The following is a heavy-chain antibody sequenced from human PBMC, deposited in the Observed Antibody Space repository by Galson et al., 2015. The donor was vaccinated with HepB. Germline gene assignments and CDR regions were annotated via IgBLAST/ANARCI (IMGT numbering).Heavy chain of an antibody. Sequence: SVKVSCKASGGTFSSYAISWVRQAPGQGLEWMGRIIPILGIANYAQKFQGRVTITADKSTSTAYMELSSLRSEDTAVYYCARDVDTAMVDYWGQGTLVTVSS. V-gene: IGHV1-69*04. J-gene: IGHJ4*02. CDR3: ARDVDTAMVDY. D-gene: IGHD5-18*01. CDR1: GGTFSSYA. CDR2: IIPILGIA.